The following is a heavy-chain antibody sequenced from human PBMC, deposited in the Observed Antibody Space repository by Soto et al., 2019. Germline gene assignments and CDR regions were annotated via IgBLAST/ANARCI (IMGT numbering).Heavy chain of an antibody. Sequence: SETLSLTCTVSGGSISSYYWSWIRQPPGKGLEWIGYIYYSGSTNYNPSLKSRVTISVDTSKNQFSLKLSSVTAADAAVYYCARHNYLSPENFDYWGQGTLVTVSS. V-gene: IGHV4-59*08. CDR2: IYYSGST. CDR3: ARHNYLSPENFDY. D-gene: IGHD4-4*01. J-gene: IGHJ4*02. CDR1: GGSISSYY.